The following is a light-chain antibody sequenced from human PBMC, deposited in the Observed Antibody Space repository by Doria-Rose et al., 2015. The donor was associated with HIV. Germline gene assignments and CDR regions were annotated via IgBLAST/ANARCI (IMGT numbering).Light chain of an antibody. V-gene: IGLV2-23*02. Sequence: QPVLTQPASVSGSPGQSITISCTGTSSDVGSYNLVSWYQQHPGKAPKLMIYEVNKRPSGVSNRFSGSKSGNTASLTISGLRAEDEADYYCCSYAGTSYVFGTGTKVTVL. CDR1: SSDVGSYNL. J-gene: IGLJ1*01. CDR2: EVN. CDR3: CSYAGTSYV.